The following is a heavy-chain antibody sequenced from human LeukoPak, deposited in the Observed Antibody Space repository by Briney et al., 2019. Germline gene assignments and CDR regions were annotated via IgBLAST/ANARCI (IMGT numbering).Heavy chain of an antibody. V-gene: IGHV3-73*01. D-gene: IGHD6-19*01. Sequence: PGGSLKLPCAASGFAFSGSAIHWVRQAPGKGLEWVGRIRSKANSYATAYAASVKGRFTISRDDSKNTAYLQMNSLKTEDTAVYYCTMTAGIAVASGQHWFDPWGQGTLVTVSS. CDR3: TMTAGIAVASGQHWFDP. J-gene: IGHJ5*02. CDR1: GFAFSGSA. CDR2: IRSKANSYAT.